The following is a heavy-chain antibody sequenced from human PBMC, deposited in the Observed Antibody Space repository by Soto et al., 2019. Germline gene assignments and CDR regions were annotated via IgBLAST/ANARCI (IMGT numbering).Heavy chain of an antibody. CDR3: VRRVSGNYDY. CDR1: GFTFSSYA. J-gene: IGHJ4*02. D-gene: IGHD1-7*01. Sequence: EVQLAELGGAMVQPGGPLRLSFVASGFTFSSYAIHWVRQPPGKGLEYVSSISSNGVTTYYGNSVKGRFTISRDNSKNTLYLQMGSLRAEDMAVYYCVRRVSGNYDYWGQGTLVTVSS. CDR2: ISSNGVTT. V-gene: IGHV3-64*01.